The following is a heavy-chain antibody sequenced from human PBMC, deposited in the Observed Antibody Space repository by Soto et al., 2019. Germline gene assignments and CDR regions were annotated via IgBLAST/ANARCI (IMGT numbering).Heavy chain of an antibody. Sequence: PGGSLRLSCAASGFTFSSYAMSWVRQAPGKGLEWVSGISGSGGSTYYADSVKGRFTISRDNSKNTLYLQMNSLRAEDTAVYYFAKGVAAAVPRRYFDYWGQGTLVTVSS. CDR1: GFTFSSYA. J-gene: IGHJ4*02. V-gene: IGHV3-23*01. CDR2: ISGSGGST. CDR3: AKGVAAAVPRRYFDY. D-gene: IGHD6-13*01.